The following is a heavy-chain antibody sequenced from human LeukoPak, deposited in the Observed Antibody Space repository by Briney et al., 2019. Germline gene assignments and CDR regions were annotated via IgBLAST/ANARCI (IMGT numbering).Heavy chain of an antibody. CDR1: GFTFSSYA. CDR3: ARLRGGHYGDNLDD. J-gene: IGHJ4*02. V-gene: IGHV3-23*01. CDR2: ISGSGDST. D-gene: IGHD4-23*01. Sequence: GGSLRLSCAASGFTFSSYAMNWVRQAPGKGLEWVSAISGSGDSTYYADSVKGRFTISRDNSKNTLYLQMKSLRAEDTAVYHCARLRGGHYGDNLDDWGQGTLVAVST.